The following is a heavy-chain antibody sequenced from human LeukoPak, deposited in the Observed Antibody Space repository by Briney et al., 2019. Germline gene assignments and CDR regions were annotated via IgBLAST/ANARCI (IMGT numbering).Heavy chain of an antibody. Sequence: GASVKVSCKASGGTFSSYAISWVRQAPGQGLEWMGGIIPIFGTANYAQKFQGRVTITADESTSTAYMELSSLRSEDTAVYYCARVYDGYYYYRDVGAQGTMVTVSS. CDR2: IIPIFGTA. CDR1: GGTFSSYA. V-gene: IGHV1-69*13. J-gene: IGHJ6*03. CDR3: ARVYDGYYYYRDV. D-gene: IGHD3-16*01.